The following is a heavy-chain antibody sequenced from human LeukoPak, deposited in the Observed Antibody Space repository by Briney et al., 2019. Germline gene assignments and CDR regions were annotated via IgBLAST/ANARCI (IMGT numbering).Heavy chain of an antibody. Sequence: PGRSLRLSCAASGFTFSDYSMNWVRQAPGKGLEWVSYISFSVNTKYYGDSVKGRFTISRDNAKNSLYLHMDSLRAEDTAVYYCAKERSLEIAVAGTIFDYWGQGTLVTVSS. J-gene: IGHJ4*02. CDR1: GFTFSDYS. CDR3: AKERSLEIAVAGTIFDY. CDR2: ISFSVNTK. V-gene: IGHV3-48*04. D-gene: IGHD6-19*01.